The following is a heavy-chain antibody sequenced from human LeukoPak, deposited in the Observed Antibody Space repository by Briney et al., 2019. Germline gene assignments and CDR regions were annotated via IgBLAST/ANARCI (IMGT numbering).Heavy chain of an antibody. J-gene: IGHJ6*03. D-gene: IGHD5-24*01. CDR1: GYTFTGYY. Sequence: ASVKVSCKASGYTFTGYYMHWVRQAPGQGLEWMGWINPNSGGTNYAQKFQGRVTMTRDTSISTAYMELSRLRSDDTAVYYCAREGQMGKYYYYMDVWGKGTTVTVSS. CDR2: INPNSGGT. CDR3: AREGQMGKYYYYMDV. V-gene: IGHV1-2*02.